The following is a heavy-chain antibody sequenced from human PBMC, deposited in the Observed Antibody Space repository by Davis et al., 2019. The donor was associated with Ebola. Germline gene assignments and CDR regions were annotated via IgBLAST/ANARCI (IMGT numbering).Heavy chain of an antibody. D-gene: IGHD6-19*01. CDR2: ISYDGSNK. CDR1: GFTFGDYA. J-gene: IGHJ4*02. CDR3: AREPQGGGWYSYYFDY. Sequence: GGSLRLSCTASGFTFGDYAMSWVRQAPGKGLEWVAVISYDGSNKYYADSVKGRFTISRDNSKNTLYLQMNSLRAEDTAVYYCAREPQGGGWYSYYFDYWGQGTLVTVSS. V-gene: IGHV3-30*04.